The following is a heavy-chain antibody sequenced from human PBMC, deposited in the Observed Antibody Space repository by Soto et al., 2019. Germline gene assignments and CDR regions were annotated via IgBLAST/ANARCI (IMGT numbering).Heavy chain of an antibody. CDR2: ISAYNGNT. Sequence: GASVKVSCKASGYTFTSYGISWVRQAPGQGLEWMGWISAYNGNTNYAQKLQGRVTMTTDTSTSTAYMELRSLRSDDTAVYYCARAGGNYGSGSDDAFDIWGQGTMVTVSS. V-gene: IGHV1-18*01. CDR1: GYTFTSYG. D-gene: IGHD3-10*01. J-gene: IGHJ3*02. CDR3: ARAGGNYGSGSDDAFDI.